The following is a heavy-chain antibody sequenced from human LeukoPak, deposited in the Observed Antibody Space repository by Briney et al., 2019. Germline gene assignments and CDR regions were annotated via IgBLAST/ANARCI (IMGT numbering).Heavy chain of an antibody. V-gene: IGHV4-31*03. CDR1: GGSISRGGYY. CDR3: ARAAQLWFGELRHFDY. CDR2: IYDSGST. Sequence: SETLSLTCTVSGGSISRGGYYWSWIRPHPGKGLEWIGYIYDSGSTYYNPSLKSRGTISVDTSTKQFSLKLSSVTAADTAVYYCARAAQLWFGELRHFDYWGEGTLVTVSS. J-gene: IGHJ4*02. D-gene: IGHD3-10*01.